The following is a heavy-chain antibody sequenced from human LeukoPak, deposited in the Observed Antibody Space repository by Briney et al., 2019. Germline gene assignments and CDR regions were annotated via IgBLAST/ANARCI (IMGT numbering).Heavy chain of an antibody. CDR1: GGSISSGGYY. CDR3: ARRPVVVVAATEWRPYNWFDP. J-gene: IGHJ5*02. Sequence: PSQTLSLTCTVSGGSISSGGYYWSWIRQHPGKGLEWIGYIYYSGSTYYNPSLKSRVTISVDTSKNQFSLKLSSVTAADTAVYYCARRPVVVVAATEWRPYNWFDPWGQGTLVTVSS. D-gene: IGHD2-15*01. CDR2: IYYSGST. V-gene: IGHV4-31*03.